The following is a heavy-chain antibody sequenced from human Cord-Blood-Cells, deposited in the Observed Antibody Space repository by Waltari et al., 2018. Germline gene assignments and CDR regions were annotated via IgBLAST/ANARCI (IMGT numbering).Heavy chain of an antibody. CDR1: GGVDSSSE. D-gene: IGHD4-17*01. CDR2: SYYSGNT. Sequence: QVQLQESGPGMGKPSESLALTCNVSGGVDSSSECSWTRQPPGKGLDWIGYSYYSGNTNNNPSLKSRVTISVDTSKNQFSLKRSSVTAADTAVYYYARGGDYWFDPWGQGTLVTVSS. V-gene: IGHV4-59*08. J-gene: IGHJ5*02. CDR3: ARGGDYWFDP.